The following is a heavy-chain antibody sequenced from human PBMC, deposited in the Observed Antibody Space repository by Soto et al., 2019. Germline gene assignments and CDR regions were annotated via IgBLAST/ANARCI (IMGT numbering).Heavy chain of an antibody. Sequence: PSETLSLTCTVSGDSISNSYWSWIRQPPGKDLEWIAFIYNSVSTNYNPSLKSRVTISVDTSKNQFSLKLSSVTAADTAVYYCARGGTVNWFDPWGQGTLVTVSS. CDR3: ARGGTVNWFDP. D-gene: IGHD4-17*01. CDR2: IYNSVST. J-gene: IGHJ5*02. CDR1: GDSISNSY. V-gene: IGHV4-59*12.